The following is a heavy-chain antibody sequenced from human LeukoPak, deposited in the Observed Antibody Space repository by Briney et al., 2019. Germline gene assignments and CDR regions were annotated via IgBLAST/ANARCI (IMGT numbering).Heavy chain of an antibody. D-gene: IGHD5-24*01. V-gene: IGHV3-74*01. CDR1: GFTFSSYW. Sequence: GGSLRLSCAASGFTFSSYWSHWVRHAPGKGLVCVSRINSDGSSTSYADSVKGRFTISRDNSKNTLFLQMNSLRVEDTAVYYCAKGPRDGYNKYFDYWGQGTLVTVSS. CDR3: AKGPRDGYNKYFDY. CDR2: INSDGSST. J-gene: IGHJ4*02.